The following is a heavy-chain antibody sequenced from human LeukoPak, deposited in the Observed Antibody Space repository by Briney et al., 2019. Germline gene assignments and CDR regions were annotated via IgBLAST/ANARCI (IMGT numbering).Heavy chain of an antibody. Sequence: GGSLRLSCAASGFSFSSYAMYWVRQAPGKGLEYVSAIGKNGVSRYYVNSVRGRFTISRDNSKNTLYLQMGSLRADDMAVYYCARQWHFQLWGQETVVTVSS. D-gene: IGHD3-3*02. CDR1: GFSFSSYA. J-gene: IGHJ3*01. V-gene: IGHV3-64*01. CDR2: IGKNGVSR. CDR3: ARQWHFQL.